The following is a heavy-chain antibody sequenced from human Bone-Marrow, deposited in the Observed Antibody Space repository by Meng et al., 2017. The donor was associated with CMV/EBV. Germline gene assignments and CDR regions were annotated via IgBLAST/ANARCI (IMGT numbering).Heavy chain of an antibody. D-gene: IGHD3-3*01. CDR1: GFTFSSYW. Sequence: GGSLRLSCAASGFTFSSYWMSWVHQGPGKGLEWVATISRSGGTTYYADSVKGRFTISRDNSKNTLFLQMNSLRAEETAIYYCAKDSRITIFGVPDYWGQGTLVTVSS. V-gene: IGHV3-23*01. CDR2: ISRSGGTT. J-gene: IGHJ4*02. CDR3: AKDSRITIFGVPDY.